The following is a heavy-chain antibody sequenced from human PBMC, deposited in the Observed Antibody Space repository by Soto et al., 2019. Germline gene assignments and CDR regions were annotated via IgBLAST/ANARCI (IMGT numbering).Heavy chain of an antibody. CDR3: AKDQRGYNRPVDY. V-gene: IGHV3-23*01. J-gene: IGHJ4*02. CDR2: ISGYGGDS. CDR1: GFIFANFA. Sequence: VGSLRLSCTASGFIFANFAMNWVRQAPGRGLEWVSSISGYGGDSAYADSVKGRFTISRDNSKNTLHLQMTTLRAEDTATYYCAKDQRGYNRPVDYRGQGTLVTVSS. D-gene: IGHD2-15*01.